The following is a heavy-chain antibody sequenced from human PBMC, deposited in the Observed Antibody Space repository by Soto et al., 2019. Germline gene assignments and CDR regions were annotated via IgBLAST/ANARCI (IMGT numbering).Heavy chain of an antibody. Sequence: GGSLRLSCAASGFTFSSYWMHWVRQAPGKGLVWVSRISSDGSSTSYADSVKGRFTISRDNAKNTLYLQMNSLRAEDTAVYYCATEAPPYYYYYGMDVWGQGTTVTVSS. CDR2: ISSDGSST. CDR3: ATEAPPYYYYYGMDV. V-gene: IGHV3-74*01. CDR1: GFTFSSYW. J-gene: IGHJ6*02.